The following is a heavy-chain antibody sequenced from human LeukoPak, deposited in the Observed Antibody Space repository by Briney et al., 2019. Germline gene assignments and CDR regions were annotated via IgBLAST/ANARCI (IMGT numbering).Heavy chain of an antibody. J-gene: IGHJ6*03. D-gene: IGHD4-11*01. V-gene: IGHV4-4*07. Sequence: PSETLSLTCTVSGDSISSYYWSWIRQPAGKGLEWIGRIYTSGSTNYNPSLKSRVTMSVDTSKSHFSLKLSSVTAADTAVYYCARDRWDYINYYYYYMDVWGKGTTVTVSS. CDR1: GDSISSYY. CDR2: IYTSGST. CDR3: ARDRWDYINYYYYYMDV.